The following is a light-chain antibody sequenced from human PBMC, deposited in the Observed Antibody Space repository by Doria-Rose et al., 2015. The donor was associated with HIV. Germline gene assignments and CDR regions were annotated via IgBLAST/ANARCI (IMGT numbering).Light chain of an antibody. CDR1: QSFSSTY. V-gene: IGKV3-20*01. CDR3: HQYGTSWT. J-gene: IGKJ1*01. Sequence: EIVMTQSPGTLSLSPGERATLSCRASQSFSSTYFAWYQQKPGQAPSLLIYDGSTRATGIPDRFSASGSGTDFTLTINRLEPEDFALYCCHQYGTSWTFGQGTKVE. CDR2: DGS.